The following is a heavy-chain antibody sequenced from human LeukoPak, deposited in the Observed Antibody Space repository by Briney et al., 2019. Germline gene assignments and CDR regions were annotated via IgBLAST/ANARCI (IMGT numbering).Heavy chain of an antibody. D-gene: IGHD3-10*01. J-gene: IGHJ3*02. V-gene: IGHV4-59*12. CDR3: ARELLWFGEIYGDQLRNAFDI. CDR1: GGSISSYY. CDR2: IYYSGST. Sequence: PSETLSLTCTVSGGSISSYYWSWIRQPPGKGLEWIGYIYYSGSTKYNPSLESRVTISVDTSKNQFSLKLSSVTAADTAVYYCARELLWFGEIYGDQLRNAFDIWGQGTMVTVSS.